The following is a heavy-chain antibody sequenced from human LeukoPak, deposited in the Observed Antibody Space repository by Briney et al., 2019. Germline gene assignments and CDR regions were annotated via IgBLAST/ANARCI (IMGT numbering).Heavy chain of an antibody. J-gene: IGHJ4*02. D-gene: IGHD5-12*01. Sequence: GSLRLSCAVSGFTFSSYWMHWVRQAPGKGLVWVSRINSDGSSTSYADSVKGRFTISRDNAKNTLYLQMNSLRAEDTAVYYCARVGGYDSGPFDYWGQGTLVTVSS. CDR1: GFTFSSYW. CDR2: INSDGSST. V-gene: IGHV3-74*01. CDR3: ARVGGYDSGPFDY.